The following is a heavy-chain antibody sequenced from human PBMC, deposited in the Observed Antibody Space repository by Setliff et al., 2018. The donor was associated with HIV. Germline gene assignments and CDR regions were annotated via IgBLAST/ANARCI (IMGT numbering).Heavy chain of an antibody. D-gene: IGHD6-19*01. CDR3: ARGVRDNSGWSSYYFDY. CDR2: INHSRRT. Sequence: SETLSLTCAVYGGSFSGFYWNWIRQAPGKGLEWIGEINHSRRTKYNPSLKSRVTISVDTSKNQFSLRLTSVTAADTAVYYCARGVRDNSGWSSYYFDYWGQGTLVTVSS. CDR1: GGSFSGFY. V-gene: IGHV4-34*01. J-gene: IGHJ4*02.